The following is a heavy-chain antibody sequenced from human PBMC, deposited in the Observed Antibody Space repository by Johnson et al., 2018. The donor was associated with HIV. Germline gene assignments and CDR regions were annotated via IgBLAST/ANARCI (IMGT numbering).Heavy chain of an antibody. J-gene: IGHJ3*02. CDR3: ARNPIRDLWSGSGDACDI. Sequence: QVQLVESGVGLVKPGGSLRLSCAASGFTFSDYYMSWIRQAPGKGLEWVSSISSSGSTIYYADSVKGRFTISRDNAKNSLYLQMNSLRAEDTALYYCARNPIRDLWSGSGDACDIWGQGTMVTVSS. V-gene: IGHV3-11*01. D-gene: IGHD3-3*01. CDR1: GFTFSDYY. CDR2: ISSSGSTI.